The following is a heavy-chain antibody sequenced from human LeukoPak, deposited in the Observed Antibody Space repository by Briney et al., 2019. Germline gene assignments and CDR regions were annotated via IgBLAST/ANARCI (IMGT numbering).Heavy chain of an antibody. Sequence: SGTLSLTCTVSGGSISSYYWSWIRQPPGKGLEWIGYIYYSGSTNYNPSLKSRVTISVDTSKNQFSLKLSSVTAADTAVYYCARDTGYGGNSGADYYYYMDVWGKGTTVTVSS. D-gene: IGHD4-23*01. CDR3: ARDTGYGGNSGADYYYYMDV. CDR1: GGSISSYY. CDR2: IYYSGST. V-gene: IGHV4-59*01. J-gene: IGHJ6*03.